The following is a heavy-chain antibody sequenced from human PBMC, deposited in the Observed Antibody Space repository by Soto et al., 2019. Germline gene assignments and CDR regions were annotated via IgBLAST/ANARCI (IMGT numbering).Heavy chain of an antibody. Sequence: QVHLLLQSGAEVKKPGSSVKVSCKASGGTPSNSAISWVRQAPGQGLEWMGGIIPVFGLVKYAQNFQGRVTSTAEESTNTAYIELSSLRPEDTAVYYCAGGRIVVVGSRAYYGMDVWGQGTTVTVSS. J-gene: IGHJ6*02. CDR2: IIPVFGLV. CDR1: GGTPSNSA. D-gene: IGHD6-19*01. CDR3: AGGRIVVVGSRAYYGMDV. V-gene: IGHV1-69*01.